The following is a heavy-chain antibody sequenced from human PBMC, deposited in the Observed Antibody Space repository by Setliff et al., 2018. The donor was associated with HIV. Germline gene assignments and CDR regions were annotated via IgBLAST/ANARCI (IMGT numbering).Heavy chain of an antibody. Sequence: SETLSLTCTVSGGSISNYYWSWIRQPPGKGLEWIGYIYTSGSTNYNPSLKSRVTMSVDTSKNQFSLKLKSVTAADTAVYYCATSAESGFGIHWGVFNIWGQGTRVTVSS. CDR3: ATSAESGFGIHWGVFNI. CDR1: GGSISNYY. D-gene: IGHD3-10*01. V-gene: IGHV4-4*09. J-gene: IGHJ3*02. CDR2: IYTSGST.